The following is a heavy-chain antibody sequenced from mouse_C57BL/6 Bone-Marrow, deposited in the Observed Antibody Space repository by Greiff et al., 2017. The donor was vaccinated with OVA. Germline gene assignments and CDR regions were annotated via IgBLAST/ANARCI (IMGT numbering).Heavy chain of an antibody. CDR1: GFTFSDYG. J-gene: IGHJ2*01. Sequence: LVESGGGLVKPGGSLKLSCAASGFTFSDYGMHWVRQAPEKGLEWVAYISSGSSTIYYADTVKGRFTISRDNAKNTLFLQMTSLRSEDTAMYYCARTDYDGGGYFDYWGQGTTLTVSS. CDR3: ARTDYDGGGYFDY. D-gene: IGHD2-4*01. CDR2: ISSGSSTI. V-gene: IGHV5-17*01.